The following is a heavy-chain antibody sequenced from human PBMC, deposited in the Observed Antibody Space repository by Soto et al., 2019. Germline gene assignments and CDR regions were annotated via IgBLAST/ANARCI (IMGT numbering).Heavy chain of an antibody. V-gene: IGHV4-59*01. Sequence: SETVSLTCTVSGAPITINYWSWIRQAPWKGLEWIGCIYYSGSTTYNPSLKSRLTMSADTYKDQFSLKLNSVTAADTAVYYCASDDGGPYDHWGPGILVT. J-gene: IGHJ4*01. CDR2: IYYSGST. D-gene: IGHD2-15*01. CDR3: ASDDGGPYDH. CDR1: GAPITINY.